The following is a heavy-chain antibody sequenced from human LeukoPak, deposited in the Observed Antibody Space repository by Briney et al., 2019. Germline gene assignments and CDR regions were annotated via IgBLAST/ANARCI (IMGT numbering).Heavy chain of an antibody. Sequence: PGGSLRLSCAASGFTFSDYYMSWIRQAPGKGLEWVSYISSRGSTIYYTDSVKGRFTISRDNAKNSLYLQMNSLRAEDTAVYYCATISGFWSGYTYWGQGTLVTVSS. CDR1: GFTFSDYY. CDR3: ATISGFWSGYTY. J-gene: IGHJ4*02. V-gene: IGHV3-11*01. D-gene: IGHD3-3*01. CDR2: ISSRGSTI.